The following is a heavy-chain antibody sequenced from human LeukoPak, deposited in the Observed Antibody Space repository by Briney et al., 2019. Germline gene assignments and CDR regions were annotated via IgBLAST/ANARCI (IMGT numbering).Heavy chain of an antibody. D-gene: IGHD2-8*01. CDR1: GVSVRGNY. Sequence: GGSLRLSCAASGVSVRGNYRSWVRQAPGKGLEWVSVLYRDGSAFYADSVKGRFSISRDNSKNTVYLQMNTLRAEDTAVYYCARLGGHRDCTNGVCYFCDNWGQGIPVTVSS. CDR2: LYRDGSA. J-gene: IGHJ4*02. CDR3: ARLGGHRDCTNGVCYFCDN. V-gene: IGHV3-66*01.